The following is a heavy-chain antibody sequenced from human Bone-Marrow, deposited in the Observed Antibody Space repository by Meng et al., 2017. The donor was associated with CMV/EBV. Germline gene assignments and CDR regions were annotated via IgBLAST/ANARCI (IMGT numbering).Heavy chain of an antibody. CDR1: GFTFSSYE. CDR3: ARMTIFGFDY. V-gene: IGHV3-48*03. J-gene: IGHJ4*02. Sequence: GGSLRLSCAASGFTFSSYEMNWVRQAPGKGLEWVSYISSSGSTIYYADSVKGRFTISRDNAKNSLYLQMNSLRAEDTAVYYCARMTIFGFDYWGQGTLVTVSS. D-gene: IGHD3-3*01. CDR2: ISSSGSTI.